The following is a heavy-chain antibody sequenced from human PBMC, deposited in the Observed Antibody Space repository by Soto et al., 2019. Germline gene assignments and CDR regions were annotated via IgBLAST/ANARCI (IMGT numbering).Heavy chain of an antibody. CDR3: ASGHPLGYCSGGSCYSYNWFDP. CDR1: GGTFSSYT. Sequence: ASVKVSCKASGGTFSSYTIIWVRQAPGQGLEWMGRIIPILGIANYAQKFQGRVTITADKSTSTAYMELSSLRSEDTAVYYCASGHPLGYCSGGSCYSYNWFDPWGQGTLVTVSS. J-gene: IGHJ5*02. D-gene: IGHD2-15*01. CDR2: IIPILGIA. V-gene: IGHV1-69*02.